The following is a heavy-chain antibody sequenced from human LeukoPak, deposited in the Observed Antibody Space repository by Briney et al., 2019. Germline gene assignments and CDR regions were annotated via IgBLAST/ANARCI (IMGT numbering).Heavy chain of an antibody. CDR3: ARDFAS. V-gene: IGHV3-21*01. CDR2: ITSDSSYM. J-gene: IGHJ5*01. CDR1: GFTFSTYD. Sequence: GGSLRLSCAASGFTFSTYDMVWVRQAPGMGLEWVSTITSDSSYMYYADSVKGRFTISRDNAKNSLYLQMNILRVEDTAVYYCARDFASGSQGTLVTVSS.